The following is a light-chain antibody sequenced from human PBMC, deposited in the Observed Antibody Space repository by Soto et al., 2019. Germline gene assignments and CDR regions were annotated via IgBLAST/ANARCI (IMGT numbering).Light chain of an antibody. CDR1: QSVSSNY. V-gene: IGKV3-20*01. CDR2: GAS. CDR3: QHYVNSPLT. J-gene: IGKJ1*01. Sequence: EIVLTQSPGTLSLSPGERATLSCRASQSVSSNYLAWYQQKPGQAPKLLIYGASIRATGVPDRFSGSGSGTDFSLTINRLEPEDFVVYFCQHYVNSPLTFGQGTKVEVK.